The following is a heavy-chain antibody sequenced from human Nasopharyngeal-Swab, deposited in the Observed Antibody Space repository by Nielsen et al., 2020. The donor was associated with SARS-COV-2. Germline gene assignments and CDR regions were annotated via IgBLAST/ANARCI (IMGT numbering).Heavy chain of an antibody. CDR3: AREPRGYCSGGSCYFVGRAFDI. CDR1: GFTFSSYW. J-gene: IGHJ3*02. V-gene: IGHV3-7*03. CDR2: IKQDGSEK. Sequence: GGSLRLSCAASGFTFSSYWMSWVRQAPGKGLEWVANIKQDGSEKCYVDSVKGRFTISRDNAKNSLYLQMNSLRAEDTAVYYCAREPRGYCSGGSCYFVGRAFDIWGQGTMVTVSS. D-gene: IGHD2-15*01.